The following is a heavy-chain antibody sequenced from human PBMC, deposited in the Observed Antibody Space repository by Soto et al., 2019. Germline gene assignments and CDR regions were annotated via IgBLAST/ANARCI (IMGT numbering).Heavy chain of an antibody. CDR1: GGSISSYY. Sequence: RAETLSLTCTVSGGSISSYYWIWIRQPAGKGLEWIVRIYTSGSTNYNPSLKSRVTMSVDTSKNQFSLKLSSVTAADTAVYYCARGNSNYFDYWGQGTLVTVSS. CDR3: ARGNSNYFDY. CDR2: IYTSGST. V-gene: IGHV4-4*07. D-gene: IGHD4-4*01. J-gene: IGHJ4*02.